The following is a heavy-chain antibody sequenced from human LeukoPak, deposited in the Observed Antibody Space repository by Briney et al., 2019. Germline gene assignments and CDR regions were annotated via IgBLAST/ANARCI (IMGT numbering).Heavy chain of an antibody. V-gene: IGHV3-43*02. CDR2: ISGDGGST. Sequence: PGGSLRLSCAASGFTFGDYAMHWVRQAPGRGLEWVSLISGDGGSTYYADSVKGRFTISRDNSKNSLYMQMNSLRTEDTALYYCAKDMALDGSSWGQGTLVTVSS. CDR3: AKDMALDGSS. CDR1: GFTFGDYA. J-gene: IGHJ4*02. D-gene: IGHD3-10*01.